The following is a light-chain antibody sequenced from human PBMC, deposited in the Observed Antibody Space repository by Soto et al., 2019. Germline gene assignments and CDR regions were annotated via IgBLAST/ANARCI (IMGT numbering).Light chain of an antibody. CDR1: SSDVGGYNY. V-gene: IGLV2-14*01. J-gene: IGLJ1*01. Sequence: QSALTQPASVSGSPGQSITISCTGTSSDVGGYNYVSWYQQHTGKAPKLMIYEVSNRPSGVSNRFSGSKSGNAASLTISGLQAEDEADYYCGSYTTASRVFGTGTKLTVL. CDR3: GSYTTASRV. CDR2: EVS.